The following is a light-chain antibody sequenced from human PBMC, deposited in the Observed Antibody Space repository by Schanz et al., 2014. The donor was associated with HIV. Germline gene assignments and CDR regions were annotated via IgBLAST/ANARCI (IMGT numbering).Light chain of an antibody. CDR3: CSYAGSYV. V-gene: IGLV2-23*02. CDR2: EVS. CDR1: SSDVGSYNL. J-gene: IGLJ1*01. Sequence: QSALTQPASVSGSLGQSITISCTGSSSDVGSYNLVSWYQQHPGKAPKLMIYEVSERPSGVSNRFSGSKSGNTASLTISGLQAEDEADYYCCSYAGSYVFGTGTKLTVL.